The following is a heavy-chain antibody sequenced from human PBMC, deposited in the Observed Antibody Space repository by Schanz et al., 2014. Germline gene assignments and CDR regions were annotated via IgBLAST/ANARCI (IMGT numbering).Heavy chain of an antibody. CDR2: IKSKIDGGTT. Sequence: EVQLVESGGGLVQPGGSLRLSCAASGFTVSNSYIHWVRQTPGKGLEWIGRIKSKIDGGTTDYAAPVKGRFTISRDDSKNTLYLQMNSLKTEDTAVYYCTTVERITIFEVVPYYYYYMDVWGKGTTVAVSS. J-gene: IGHJ6*03. CDR1: GFTVSNSY. D-gene: IGHD3-3*01. CDR3: TTVERITIFEVVPYYYYYMDV. V-gene: IGHV3-15*01.